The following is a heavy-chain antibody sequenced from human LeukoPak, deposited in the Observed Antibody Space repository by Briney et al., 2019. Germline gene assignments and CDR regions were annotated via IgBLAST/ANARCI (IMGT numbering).Heavy chain of an antibody. CDR2: ISSSSGTI. D-gene: IGHD2-15*01. CDR1: GFTFSRFS. Sequence: GGSLRLSCAASGFTFSRFSMNWVRQAPGKGLEWVSYISSSSGTIYYADSVKGRFTISRDNAKNSLYLQMNSLRAEDTAVYYCARDGRQSATPSKPQYYFASWGQGTLVTVSS. CDR3: ARDGRQSATPSKPQYYFAS. J-gene: IGHJ4*02. V-gene: IGHV3-48*04.